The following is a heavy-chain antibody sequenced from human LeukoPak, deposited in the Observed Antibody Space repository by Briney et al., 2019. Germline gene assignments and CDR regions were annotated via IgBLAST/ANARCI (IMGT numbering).Heavy chain of an antibody. CDR1: GFTFSNAW. CDR2: IKSKTDGGTT. J-gene: IGHJ4*02. Sequence: GGSLRLSCPASGFTFSNAWMSWVRQAPGKGLEWVGRIKSKTDGGTTDYAAPVKGRFTISRDDSKNTLYLQMNSLKTEDTAVYYCTTGYYDSSPLESWSQGTLVTVSS. D-gene: IGHD3-22*01. CDR3: TTGYYDSSPLES. V-gene: IGHV3-15*01.